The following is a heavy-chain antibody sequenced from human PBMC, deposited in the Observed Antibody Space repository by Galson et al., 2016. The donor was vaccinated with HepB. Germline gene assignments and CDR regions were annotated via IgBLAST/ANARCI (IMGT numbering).Heavy chain of an antibody. V-gene: IGHV3-23*01. Sequence: SLRLSCAGSGFSFSSSGMSWVRQTPGRGLEWLSGITGRGDTTHYADSVRGRFTISRDNSKNTLYLYMNSLRAGDTAVYYCGKHGGFDYWGQGALVTVSS. CDR1: GFSFSSSG. D-gene: IGHD3-16*01. J-gene: IGHJ4*02. CDR2: ITGRGDTT. CDR3: GKHGGFDY.